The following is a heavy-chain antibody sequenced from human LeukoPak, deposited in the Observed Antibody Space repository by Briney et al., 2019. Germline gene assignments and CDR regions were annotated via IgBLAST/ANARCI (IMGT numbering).Heavy chain of an antibody. CDR2: ISAYNGNT. CDR1: GYTFTSYG. Sequence: ASVKVSCKASGYTFTSYGISWVRQAPGQGLEWMGWISAYNGNTNYAQKLQGRVTMTTDTSTSTAYMELRSLRSDDTAVYYCARHKYYYDSSGYYYDYWGQGTLVTVSS. J-gene: IGHJ4*02. D-gene: IGHD3-22*01. CDR3: ARHKYYYDSSGYYYDY. V-gene: IGHV1-18*01.